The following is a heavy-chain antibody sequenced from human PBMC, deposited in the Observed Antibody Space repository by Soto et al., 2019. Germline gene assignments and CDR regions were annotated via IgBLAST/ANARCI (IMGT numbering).Heavy chain of an antibody. J-gene: IGHJ4*02. CDR3: ARAKCDFWSGCSSLGLYYLDF. CDR1: GFTFSSYW. CDR2: INQDGSEK. V-gene: IGHV3-7*03. D-gene: IGHD3-3*01. Sequence: EVHLVESGGGLVQPGGSLRLSCAASGFTFSSYWMTWVRQAPGKGLEWVANINQDGSEKYYVDSVKGRFTISRDDAKNSLYLQMNSLRAEDTAVYYCARAKCDFWSGCSSLGLYYLDFWGRGTLVTVST.